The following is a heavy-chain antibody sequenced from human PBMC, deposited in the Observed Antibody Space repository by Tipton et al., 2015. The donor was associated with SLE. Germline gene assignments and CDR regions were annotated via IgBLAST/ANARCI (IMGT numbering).Heavy chain of an antibody. CDR3: AKDGPEGWFGELLGYYYYYMDV. CDR2: ISGSGDST. V-gene: IGHV3-23*04. J-gene: IGHJ6*03. CDR1: GFTFSSYA. D-gene: IGHD3-10*01. Sequence: QLVQSGAEVKKPGESLRISCKGSGFTFSSYAMSWVRQAPGKGLEWVSAISGSGDSTYYADSVKGRFTISRDNSKNTLFLQMNSLRAEDTAVYYCAKDGPEGWFGELLGYYYYYMDVWGKGTTVTVSS.